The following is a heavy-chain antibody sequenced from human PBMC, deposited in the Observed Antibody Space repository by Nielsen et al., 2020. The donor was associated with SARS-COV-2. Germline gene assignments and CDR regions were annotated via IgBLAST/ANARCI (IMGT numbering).Heavy chain of an antibody. CDR1: GGSFSGYY. J-gene: IGHJ5*02. CDR2: INHSGST. CDR3: ARGLRYYDILTGYYDNWFDP. V-gene: IGHV4-34*01. Sequence: GSLRLSCAVYGGSFSGYYWSWIRQPPGKGLEWIGEINHSGSTNYNPSLKSRVTISVDTSKNQFSLKLSSVTAADTAVYYCARGLRYYDILTGYYDNWFDPWGQGTLVTVSS. D-gene: IGHD3-9*01.